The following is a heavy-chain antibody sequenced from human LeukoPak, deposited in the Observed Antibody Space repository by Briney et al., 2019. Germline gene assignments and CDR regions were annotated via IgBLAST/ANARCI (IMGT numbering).Heavy chain of an antibody. D-gene: IGHD6-13*01. CDR3: AREAAAGTFDP. Sequence: SETLSLTCTVSGGSISSYYWSWIRQPPGKGLEWIGYIYYSGSTNYNPSLESRVTISVDTSKNQFSLKLSSVTAADTAVYYCAREAAAGTFDPWGQGTLVTVSS. V-gene: IGHV4-59*01. CDR1: GGSISSYY. CDR2: IYYSGST. J-gene: IGHJ5*02.